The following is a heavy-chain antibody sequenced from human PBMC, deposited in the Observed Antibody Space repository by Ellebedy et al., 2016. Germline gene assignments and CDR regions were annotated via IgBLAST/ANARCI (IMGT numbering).Heavy chain of an antibody. CDR1: GFTFSSCA. Sequence: GGSLRLSCAASGFTFSSCAMTWVRQAPGKGLEWVSAISPSGDSIYYADSVKGRFTTSRDNSKNTLYLQMNSLRAEDTAVYYCANILAGYCSSTSCQHGMDVWGQGTTVTVSS. V-gene: IGHV3-23*01. CDR2: ISPSGDSI. J-gene: IGHJ6*02. D-gene: IGHD2-2*01. CDR3: ANILAGYCSSTSCQHGMDV.